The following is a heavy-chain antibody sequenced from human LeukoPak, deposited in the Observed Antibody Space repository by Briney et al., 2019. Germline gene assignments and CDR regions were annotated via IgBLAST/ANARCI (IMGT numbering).Heavy chain of an antibody. V-gene: IGHV3-30*02. CDR1: GFTFSSYG. Sequence: GGSLRLSCAASGFTFSSYGMHWVRQAPGKGLEWVAFIRYDGSNKYYADSVKGRFTISRDNSKNTLYLQMNSLRAEDTAVYYCAAEIGRAVGALHWGQGTLVTVSS. D-gene: IGHD1-26*01. CDR3: AAEIGRAVGALH. CDR2: IRYDGSNK. J-gene: IGHJ4*02.